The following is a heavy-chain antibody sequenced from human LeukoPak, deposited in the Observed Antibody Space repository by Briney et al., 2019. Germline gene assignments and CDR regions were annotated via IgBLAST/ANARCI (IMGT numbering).Heavy chain of an antibody. CDR3: ARKNYYDSSGYHGYFQH. J-gene: IGHJ1*01. D-gene: IGHD3-22*01. Sequence: ASVKVSCKASGYTFTGYYMHWVRQAPGQGLEWMGWINPNSGGTNYAQKFQGRVTMTRDTSISTAYMELSRLRSDDTAVYYCARKNYYDSSGYHGYFQHWGQGTLVTVSS. CDR2: INPNSGGT. V-gene: IGHV1-2*02. CDR1: GYTFTGYY.